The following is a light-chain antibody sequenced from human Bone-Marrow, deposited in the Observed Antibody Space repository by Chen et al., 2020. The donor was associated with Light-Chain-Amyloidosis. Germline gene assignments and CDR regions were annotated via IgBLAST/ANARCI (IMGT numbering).Light chain of an antibody. V-gene: IGLV3-21*02. CDR3: QVWDRSSDRPV. CDR1: NIGSTS. CDR2: DDS. Sequence: SYVLTQPSSVSVAPGQTATIACGGNNIGSTSVHWYQQTPGQAPLLVVYDDSDRPSGIPARLSGSNAGNTANLTISRVEAGDEADYYCQVWDRSSDRPVFGGGTKLPVL. J-gene: IGLJ3*02.